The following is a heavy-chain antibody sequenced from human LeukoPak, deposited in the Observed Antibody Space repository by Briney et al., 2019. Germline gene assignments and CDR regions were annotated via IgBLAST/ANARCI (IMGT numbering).Heavy chain of an antibody. Sequence: GGSLRLSCAASGFTISDYYMSWIRQAPAKGPDRVSYISSSGSTIYYADSVKGRFTITRDNAKNSLYLQMNSLRAEDTAVYYCARDGTSGILTGFINYYYYGMDVWGQGTTVTVSS. J-gene: IGHJ6*02. V-gene: IGHV3-11*04. CDR2: ISSSGSTI. CDR1: GFTISDYY. CDR3: ARDGTSGILTGFINYYYYGMDV. D-gene: IGHD3-9*01.